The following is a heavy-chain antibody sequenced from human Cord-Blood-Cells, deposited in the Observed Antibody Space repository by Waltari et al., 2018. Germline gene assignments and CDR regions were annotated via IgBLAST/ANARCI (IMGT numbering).Heavy chain of an antibody. D-gene: IGHD3-10*01. Sequence: EVQLVESGGGLVQPGGSLRLSCAASGFTFSSYEMNWVRQAPGKGLEWVSYISSSGSTIYYADSVKGRFTISRDNAKNSLYLQMNSLRAEDTAVYYCAKDRSGVLLWFGELGYWGQGTLVTVSS. CDR1: GFTFSSYE. CDR2: ISSSGSTI. J-gene: IGHJ4*02. V-gene: IGHV3-48*03. CDR3: AKDRSGVLLWFGELGY.